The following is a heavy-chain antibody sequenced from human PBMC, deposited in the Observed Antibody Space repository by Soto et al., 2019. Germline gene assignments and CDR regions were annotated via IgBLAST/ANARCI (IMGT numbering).Heavy chain of an antibody. D-gene: IGHD2-2*01. CDR3: ARGFPGYCSSTSCYPFDI. V-gene: IGHV3-23*01. CDR2: ISGSDDST. J-gene: IGHJ3*02. Sequence: GGSLRLSCAASGFTFSSYAMSWVRQAPGKGLEWVSVISGSDDSTYYADSVKGRFTISRDNAKNTLCLQMNSLRAEDTAVYYCARGFPGYCSSTSCYPFDIWGQGTMVTVSS. CDR1: GFTFSSYA.